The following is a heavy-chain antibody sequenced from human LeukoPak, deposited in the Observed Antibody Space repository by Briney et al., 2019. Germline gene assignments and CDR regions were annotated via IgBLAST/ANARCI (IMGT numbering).Heavy chain of an antibody. D-gene: IGHD6-13*01. V-gene: IGHV4-59*01. CDR1: GGSIGSYY. CDR2: IYYSGST. Sequence: SETLSLTCTVSGGSIGSYYWSWIRQPPGKGLEWIGYIYYSGSTNYNPSLKSRVTISVDTSKNQFSLKLSSVTAADTSVYYCARGVRGSTAAGTFDYWGQGPLVTVSS. CDR3: ARGVRGSTAAGTFDY. J-gene: IGHJ4*02.